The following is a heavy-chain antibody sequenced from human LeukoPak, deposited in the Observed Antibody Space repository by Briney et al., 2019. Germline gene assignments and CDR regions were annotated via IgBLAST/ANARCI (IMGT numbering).Heavy chain of an antibody. CDR1: GGSFSGYY. CDR3: ARHGGFYDSSGYYYVLYYFDY. V-gene: IGHV4-34*01. J-gene: IGHJ4*02. Sequence: PSETLSLTCAVYGGSFSGYYWSWIRQPPGKGLEWIGEINHSGSTNYNPSLKSRVTISVDTSKNQFSLKLSSVTAADTAVYYCARHGGFYDSSGYYYVLYYFDYWGQGTLVTVSS. D-gene: IGHD3-22*01. CDR2: INHSGST.